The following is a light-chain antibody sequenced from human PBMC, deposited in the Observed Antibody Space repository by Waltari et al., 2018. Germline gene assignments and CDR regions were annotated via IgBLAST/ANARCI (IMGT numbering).Light chain of an antibody. CDR2: WAS. CDR1: QSVLSSSNNKNY. J-gene: IGKJ2*01. V-gene: IGKV4-1*01. CDR3: QQCYTFPYT. Sequence: DIVMTQSPDSLAVSLGERATINCKSSQSVLSSSNNKNYLGWYQQKPGKPPKLLISWASTRESGVPDRFSGSGSGTEFTLTISSLQAEDVAVYYCQQCYTFPYTFGQGTKLEIK.